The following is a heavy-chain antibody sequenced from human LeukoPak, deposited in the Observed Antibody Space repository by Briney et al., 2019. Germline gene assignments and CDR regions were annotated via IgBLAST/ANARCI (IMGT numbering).Heavy chain of an antibody. D-gene: IGHD3-22*01. J-gene: IGHJ6*02. V-gene: IGHV1-18*01. CDR2: ISAYKGNT. CDR3: ARQHSSGYYSPHYYYGMDV. CDR1: GYTFTTYG. Sequence: ASVKVSCKASGYTFTTYGISWVRQAPGQGLEWMGWISAYKGNTNYAQTLQGRFTMTTETSTSTAYMELRSLRSDDTAVYYCARQHSSGYYSPHYYYGMDVWGQGTTVTVSS.